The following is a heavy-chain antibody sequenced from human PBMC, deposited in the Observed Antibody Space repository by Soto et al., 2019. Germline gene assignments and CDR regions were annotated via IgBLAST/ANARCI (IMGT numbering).Heavy chain of an antibody. CDR1: GGSISSSSYY. Sequence: QLQLQESGPGLVKPSETLSLTCTVSGGSISSSSYYWGWIRQPPGKGLEWIGSIYYSGSTYYNPSLQSRVTRSVDTSKNQFSQKLGSVTAADTGVYYCARHCSGGSCFNFDYWRQRTLVTVSS. D-gene: IGHD2-15*01. CDR2: IYYSGST. J-gene: IGHJ4*02. CDR3: ARHCSGGSCFNFDY. V-gene: IGHV4-39*01.